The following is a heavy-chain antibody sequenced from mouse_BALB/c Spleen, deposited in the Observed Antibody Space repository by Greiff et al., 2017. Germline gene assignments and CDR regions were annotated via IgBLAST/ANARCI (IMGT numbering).Heavy chain of an antibody. V-gene: IGHV5-17*02. CDR3: ARLGGSSSWFAY. CDR2: ISSGSSTT. CDR1: GFTFSSFG. Sequence: EVLLVESGGGLVQPGGSRKFSCAASGFTFSSFGMHWVRQAPEKGLEWVAYISSGSSTTYYADTVKGRFTITRDNPKNTPYLQMTSLRSEDTAMYYCARLGGSSSWFAYWGQGTLVTVSA. D-gene: IGHD1-1*01. J-gene: IGHJ3*01.